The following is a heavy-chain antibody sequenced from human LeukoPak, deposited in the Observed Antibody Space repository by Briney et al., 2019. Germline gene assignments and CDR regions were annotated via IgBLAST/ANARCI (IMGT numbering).Heavy chain of an antibody. CDR3: ARDLRCFDY. CDR2: IWYDGSNK. J-gene: IGHJ4*02. CDR1: GYTFSSYG. Sequence: GRSLRLSCAASGYTFSSYGMHWVRQAPGKGLEWVAVIWYDGSNKYYADSVKGRFTISRDNSKNTLCLQMNSLRAEDTAVYYCARDLRCFDYWGQGTLVTVSS. D-gene: IGHD4-17*01. V-gene: IGHV3-33*01.